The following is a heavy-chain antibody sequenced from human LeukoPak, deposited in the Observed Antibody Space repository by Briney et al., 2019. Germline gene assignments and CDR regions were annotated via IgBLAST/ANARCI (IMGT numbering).Heavy chain of an antibody. V-gene: IGHV4-59*01. D-gene: IGHD6-19*01. Sequence: SETLSLTCTVSGGSISSYYWNWIRQPPGKGLEWIGYIYYSGSTNYNPSLKSRVTISVDTSKNQFSLKLSSVTAADTAVYYCARGRIAVAGWPTYYFDYWGQGTLVTVSS. CDR1: GGSISSYY. CDR3: ARGRIAVAGWPTYYFDY. J-gene: IGHJ4*02. CDR2: IYYSGST.